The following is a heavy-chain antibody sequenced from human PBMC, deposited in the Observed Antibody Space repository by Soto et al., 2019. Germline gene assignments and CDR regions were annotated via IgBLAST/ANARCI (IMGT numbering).Heavy chain of an antibody. V-gene: IGHV1-69*08. CDR3: AGDPDSHYNDSHASSYP. J-gene: IGHJ5*02. Sequence: QVQLVQSGAEVKKPGSSVKVSCKASGGTFSTYTITWVRQAPGQGLEWMGRIIPIIGIINYAKKFQGRVTISAGKFTGTAYTELPGLRSDGTAVYYCAGDPDSHYNDSHASSYPWGQGTLVTVSS. CDR1: GGTFSTYT. CDR2: IIPIIGII. D-gene: IGHD4-4*01.